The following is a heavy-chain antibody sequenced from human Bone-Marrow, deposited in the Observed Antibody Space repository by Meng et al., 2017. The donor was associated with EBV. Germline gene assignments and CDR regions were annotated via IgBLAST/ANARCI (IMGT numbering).Heavy chain of an antibody. V-gene: IGHV1-69*01. Sequence: QVQLVQSGAEVKKPGSSLKVSCKFSGDTFGYYTISWVRQAPGQGPEWMGGIIPSYGTTSYAQKFQGRVTISADESTTTAYMELRSLTLDDTAVYYCARESPDRSTDPWGQGTLVTVSS. CDR3: ARESPDRSTDP. CDR2: IIPSYGTT. CDR1: GDTFGYYT. J-gene: IGHJ5*02.